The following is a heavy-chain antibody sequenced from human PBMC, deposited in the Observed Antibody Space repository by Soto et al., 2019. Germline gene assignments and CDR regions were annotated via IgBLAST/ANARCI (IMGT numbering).Heavy chain of an antibody. D-gene: IGHD3-3*01. CDR1: GGSISSSNW. J-gene: IGHJ5*02. CDR3: ATRITIFGVVINPWFDP. Sequence: KSAETLSLTCTVSGGSISSSNWWCWVRQPPGKGLEWIGEIDHGENTNYTPSLKGRVTISVDKSKNHFSLQLSSVTAADTAVYYCATRITIFGVVINPWFDPWGQGTLVTVSS. CDR2: IDHGENT. V-gene: IGHV4-4*02.